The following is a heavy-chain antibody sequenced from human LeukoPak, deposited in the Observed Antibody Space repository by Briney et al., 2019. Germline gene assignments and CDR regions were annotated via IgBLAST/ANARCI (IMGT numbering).Heavy chain of an antibody. CDR3: ARGSISYYYGSGSYFSWFDP. CDR2: MNPNSGNT. D-gene: IGHD3-10*01. J-gene: IGHJ5*02. CDR1: GYTFTDFG. V-gene: IGHV1-8*02. Sequence: ASVKVSCKASGYTFTDFGISWVRQAPGQGLEWMGWMNPNSGNTGYAQKFQGRVTMTRNTSISTAYMELSSLRSEDTAVYYCARGSISYYYGSGSYFSWFDPWGQGTLVTVSS.